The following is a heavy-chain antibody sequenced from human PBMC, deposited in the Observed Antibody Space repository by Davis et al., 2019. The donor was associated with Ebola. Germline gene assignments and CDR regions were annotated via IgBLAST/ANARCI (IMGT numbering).Heavy chain of an antibody. CDR3: ARLTLTYYYDSSGYYLRPYYFDY. V-gene: IGHV4-30-2*06. CDR2: IHHNGDT. D-gene: IGHD3-22*01. Sequence: MPSETLSLTCAVSGGSISSGGYSWTWIRQSPGTGLEWIGSIHHNGDTFYSSSLDSPVTISVDRSKNQFSLKLSSVTAADTAVYYCARLTLTYYYDSSGYYLRPYYFDYWGQGTLVTVSS. J-gene: IGHJ4*02. CDR1: GGSISSGGYS.